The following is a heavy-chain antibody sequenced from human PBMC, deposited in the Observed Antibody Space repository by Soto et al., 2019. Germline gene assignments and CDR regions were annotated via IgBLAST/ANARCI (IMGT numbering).Heavy chain of an antibody. CDR2: IIPMFGTS. Sequence: SVKVSCKASGGTFSGYSISWVRQAPGQGLEWMGEIIPMFGTSNYAQKFQGRVTITADESTSTAYMELSSLRSEDTAVYYCARGSCSSTSCYKEYYFDLWGQGTLVTVSS. D-gene: IGHD2-2*02. J-gene: IGHJ4*02. CDR3: ARGSCSSTSCYKEYYFDL. V-gene: IGHV1-69*13. CDR1: GGTFSGYS.